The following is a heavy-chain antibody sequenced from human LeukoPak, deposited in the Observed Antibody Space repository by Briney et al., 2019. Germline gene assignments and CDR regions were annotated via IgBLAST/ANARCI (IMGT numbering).Heavy chain of an antibody. CDR2: ITGDGTTT. CDR3: AKMQGYFDY. Sequence: GGSLRLSCEASGLTFSSYGMSWVRQAPGKGLQWVSAITGDGTTTYYADSVKGRFTISRDNSKNVLYLQMSSLRAEDTAVYYCAKMQGYFDYWGQGTLVPVSS. V-gene: IGHV3-23*01. CDR1: GLTFSSYG. J-gene: IGHJ4*02.